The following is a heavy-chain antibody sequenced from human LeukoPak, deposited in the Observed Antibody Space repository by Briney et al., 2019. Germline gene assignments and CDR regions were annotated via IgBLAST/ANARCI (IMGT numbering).Heavy chain of an antibody. Sequence: GGSLRLSCEASGFTFTNYWIHWVRQAPGKGLEWVSRINNDGSDTIFADSVRGRFTTSRDSSKNTLYLQMNSLRAEDTAVYYCARGGYSHNMDVWGKGTTVTVSS. CDR3: ARGGYSHNMDV. D-gene: IGHD4-11*01. CDR2: INNDGSDT. V-gene: IGHV3-74*01. CDR1: GFTFTNYW. J-gene: IGHJ6*03.